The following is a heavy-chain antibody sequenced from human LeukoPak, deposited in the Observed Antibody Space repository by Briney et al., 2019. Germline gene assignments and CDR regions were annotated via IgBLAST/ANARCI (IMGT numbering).Heavy chain of an antibody. D-gene: IGHD3-10*01. CDR2: INHSGST. CDR3: AREGLGLGSFDY. Sequence: PSETLSLTCAVYGGSFSGYYWSWIRQPPGKGLEWIGEINHSGSTNYNPSLKSRVTLSVDTSKNQFSLKLNSVTAADTAVYYCAREGLGLGSFDYWGQGTLVTVSS. CDR1: GGSFSGYY. J-gene: IGHJ4*02. V-gene: IGHV4-34*01.